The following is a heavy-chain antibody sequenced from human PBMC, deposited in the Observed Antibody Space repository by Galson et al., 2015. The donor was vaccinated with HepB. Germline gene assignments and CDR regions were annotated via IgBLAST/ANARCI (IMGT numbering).Heavy chain of an antibody. Sequence: SVKVSCKASGGTFSSYAISWVRQAPGQGLEWMGGIIPIFGTANYAQKFQGRVTITADESTSTAYMELSSLRSEDTAVYYCAREYRTYYDYVWGKYFDYWGQGTLVTVSS. V-gene: IGHV1-69*13. J-gene: IGHJ4*02. CDR2: IIPIFGTA. D-gene: IGHD3-16*01. CDR3: AREYRTYYDYVWGKYFDY. CDR1: GGTFSSYA.